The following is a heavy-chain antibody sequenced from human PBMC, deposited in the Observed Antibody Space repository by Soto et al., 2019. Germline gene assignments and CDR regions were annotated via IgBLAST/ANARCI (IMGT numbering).Heavy chain of an antibody. CDR2: ISSSSDYI. CDR1: GISFSNYS. V-gene: IGHV3-21*01. J-gene: IGHJ4*02. Sequence: PGGSLRLSCAASGISFSNYSMNWVRQAPGKRLAWVSSISSSSDYIYNADSVKGRFTISRDNAKNSLFLQMNSLRAEDTAIYYCVRDDATGWIWGNYFDYWGLGTLVTVSS. CDR3: VRDDATGWIWGNYFDY. D-gene: IGHD3-16*01.